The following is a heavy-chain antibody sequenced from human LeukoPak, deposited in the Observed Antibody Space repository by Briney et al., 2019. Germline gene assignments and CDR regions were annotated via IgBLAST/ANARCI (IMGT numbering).Heavy chain of an antibody. J-gene: IGHJ5*02. CDR2: INHSGST. CDR3: ARVRTAQIVVVTAIPNWFDP. V-gene: IGHV4-34*01. CDR1: GGSFSGYY. D-gene: IGHD2-21*02. Sequence: SETLSLTCAVYGGSFSGYYWSWIRQPPGKGLEWIGEINHSGSTNYNPSLKSRVTISVDTSKNQFSLKLSSVTAADTAVYYCARVRTAQIVVVTAIPNWFDPWGQGTLVTVSS.